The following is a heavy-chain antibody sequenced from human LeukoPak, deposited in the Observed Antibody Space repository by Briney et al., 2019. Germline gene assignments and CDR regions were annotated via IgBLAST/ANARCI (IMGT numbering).Heavy chain of an antibody. D-gene: IGHD1-26*01. Sequence: ASVKVSCKASGYTFTGYYMHWVRQAPGQGLEWMGWINPNSGGTNYAQKFRGRVTMTRDTSISTAYMELSRLRSDDTAVYYCAVVRGRYWVFDYWGQGTLVTVSS. CDR1: GYTFTGYY. V-gene: IGHV1-2*02. J-gene: IGHJ4*02. CDR3: AVVRGRYWVFDY. CDR2: INPNSGGT.